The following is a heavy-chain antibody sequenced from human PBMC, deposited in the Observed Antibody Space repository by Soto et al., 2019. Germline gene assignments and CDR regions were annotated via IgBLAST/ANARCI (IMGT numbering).Heavy chain of an antibody. J-gene: IGHJ4*02. CDR2: VYYTGST. V-gene: IGHV4-59*01. CDR1: GGSISGSY. Sequence: SETLSLTCSVSGGSISGSYWSWTRQSPGKGLEWLGYVYYTGSTNYSPSLRSRVSISVDTSKNEFSLRLSSVTAADTAVYFCARSVAVPGAHIDYWGQGTQVTVS. CDR3: ARSVAVPGAHIDY. D-gene: IGHD6-19*01.